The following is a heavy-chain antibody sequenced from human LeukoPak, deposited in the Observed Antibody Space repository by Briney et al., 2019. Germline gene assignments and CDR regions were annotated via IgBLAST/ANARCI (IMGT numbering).Heavy chain of an antibody. Sequence: GGSLRLSCAASGFTFSSYAMSWVRQAPGKGLEWVSVISGSGGSTYYADSVKGRFTISRDNSKNTLYLQMNSLGAEDTAVYYCAKYLPNQLLKDWGQGTLVTVSS. D-gene: IGHD2-2*01. CDR2: ISGSGGST. CDR3: AKYLPNQLLKD. J-gene: IGHJ4*02. V-gene: IGHV3-23*01. CDR1: GFTFSSYA.